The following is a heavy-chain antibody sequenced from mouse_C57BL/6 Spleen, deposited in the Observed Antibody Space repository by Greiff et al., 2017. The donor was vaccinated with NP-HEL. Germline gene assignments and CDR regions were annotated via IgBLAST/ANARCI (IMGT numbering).Heavy chain of an antibody. CDR2: IDPEDGDT. J-gene: IGHJ1*03. Sequence: DVQLVESGAELVRPGASVKLSCTASGFNIKDYYMHWVKQRPEQGLEWIGRIDPEDGDTEYAQKFPGKAPMTADTSSNTAYLQLSSLTSEDTAVYYGTKGHYYDSSLYWYFEVGGTGTTVTVAS. CDR1: GFNIKDYY. D-gene: IGHD1-1*01. CDR3: TKGHYYDSSLYWYFEV. V-gene: IGHV14-1*01.